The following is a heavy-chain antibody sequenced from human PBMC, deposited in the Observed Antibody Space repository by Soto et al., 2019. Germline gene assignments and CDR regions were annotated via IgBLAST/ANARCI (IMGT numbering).Heavy chain of an antibody. J-gene: IGHJ6*02. Sequence: GASVAVSCKASGYTFTGCYMHWVRQAPGQGLEWMGWINPNSGGTNYAQKFQGWVTMTRDTSISTAYMELSRLRSDDTAVYYCAREAIPAAMLYYYYGRAVWGQGTTVTVS. D-gene: IGHD2-2*01. CDR1: GYTFTGCY. CDR2: INPNSGGT. V-gene: IGHV1-2*04. CDR3: AREAIPAAMLYYYYGRAV.